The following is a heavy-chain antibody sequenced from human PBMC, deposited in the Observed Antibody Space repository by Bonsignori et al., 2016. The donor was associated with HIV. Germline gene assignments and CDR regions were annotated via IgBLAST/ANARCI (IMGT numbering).Heavy chain of an antibody. J-gene: IGHJ6*02. V-gene: IGHV1-2*02. CDR3: ARDQSGYCSSTSSKCYYYYYGMDV. D-gene: IGHD2-2*03. CDR1: GYTFTGYY. CDR2: INPNSGGT. Sequence: QVQLVQSGAEVKKPGASVKVSCKASGYTFTGYYMHWVRQAPGQGLEWMGWINPNSGGTNYAQKFQGRVTMTRDTSISTAYMELSRLRSDDTAVYYCARDQSGYCSSTSSKCYYYYYGMDVWGQGTTVTVSS.